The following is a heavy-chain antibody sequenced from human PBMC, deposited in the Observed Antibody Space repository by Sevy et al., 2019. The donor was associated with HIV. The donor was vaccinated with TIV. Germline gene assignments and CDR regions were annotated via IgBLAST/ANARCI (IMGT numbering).Heavy chain of an antibody. CDR2: IWYDGSNK. Sequence: GGSLRLSCAASGFTFSKYGMHWVRQAPGKGLEWVALIWYDGSNKYYADSVKGRFTISRDNSKNTLYLQMNSLRAEDTAAYYCVRGADYYDSSGSKRDYWGQGTPVTVSS. V-gene: IGHV3-33*01. CDR1: GFTFSKYG. J-gene: IGHJ4*02. CDR3: VRGADYYDSSGSKRDY. D-gene: IGHD3-22*01.